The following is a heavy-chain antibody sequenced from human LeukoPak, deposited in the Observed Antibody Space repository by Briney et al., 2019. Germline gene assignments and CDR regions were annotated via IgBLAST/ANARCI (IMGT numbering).Heavy chain of an antibody. Sequence: GGPLRLSCAASGFTFSSYAMSWVRQAPGKGLEWVSAISGSGGSTYYADSVKGRFTISRDNSKNTLYLQMNSLRAEDTAVYYCAKVRDPWDNYYFDYWGQGTLVTVSS. CDR2: ISGSGGST. D-gene: IGHD1-20*01. J-gene: IGHJ4*02. V-gene: IGHV3-23*01. CDR3: AKVRDPWDNYYFDY. CDR1: GFTFSSYA.